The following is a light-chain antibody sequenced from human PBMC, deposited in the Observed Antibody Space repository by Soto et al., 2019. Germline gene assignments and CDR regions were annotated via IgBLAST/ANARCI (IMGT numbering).Light chain of an antibody. Sequence: IVLTQSPATLSLFPGKRATLSRRASQNISSYLIWYQQKPGQAPRLLIYDVSNRATGIPARFSGSGSGTDFTLTISRLEPEDFAVYYCQQRSHWPRTFGQGTKLDIK. V-gene: IGKV3-11*01. CDR2: DVS. J-gene: IGKJ1*01. CDR1: QNISSY. CDR3: QQRSHWPRT.